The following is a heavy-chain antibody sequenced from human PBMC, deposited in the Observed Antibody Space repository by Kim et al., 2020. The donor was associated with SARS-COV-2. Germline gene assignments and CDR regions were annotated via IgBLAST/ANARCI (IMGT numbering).Heavy chain of an antibody. CDR2: FCDSGGST. Sequence: GGSLRLSCAASGFIFSSYAMHWVRQAPGKGLEWVSTFCDSGGSTYYADSVKGRFTISRDNSRNTLYLQMNSLRAEDTAVYYCAKESVVKSQILGDYTAVDVWGHGTTVTVSS. J-gene: IGHJ6*02. V-gene: IGHV3-23*01. CDR3: AKESVVKSQILGDYTAVDV. CDR1: GFIFSSYA. D-gene: IGHD2-15*01.